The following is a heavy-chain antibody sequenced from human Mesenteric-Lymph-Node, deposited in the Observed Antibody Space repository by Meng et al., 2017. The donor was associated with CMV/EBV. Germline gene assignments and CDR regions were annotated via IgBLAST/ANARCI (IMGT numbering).Heavy chain of an antibody. V-gene: IGHV3-53*01. D-gene: IGHD1-26*01. CDR2: VYTGGTT. J-gene: IGHJ4*02. Sequence: GESLKISCAASGLTVSANYMTWVRQAPGKGLEWVSVVYTGGTTYYADSVKGRFAISRDTSNNRVFLQMNSLRAEDTAIYYCHGSGGYSYWGQGSLVTVSS. CDR1: GLTVSANY. CDR3: HGSGGYSY.